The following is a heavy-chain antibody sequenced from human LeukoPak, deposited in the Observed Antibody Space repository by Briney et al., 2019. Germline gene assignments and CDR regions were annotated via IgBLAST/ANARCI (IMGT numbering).Heavy chain of an antibody. V-gene: IGHV4-34*01. D-gene: IGHD4-17*01. CDR1: GGSFSGYY. CDR2: INHSGST. CDR3: ARDSIASYGDYGY. J-gene: IGHJ4*02. Sequence: SETLSLTCAVYGGSFSGYYWSWIRQPPGKGLEWIGEINHSGSTNYNPSLKSRVTISIDKSKNQFSLKLSSVTAADTAVYYCARDSIASYGDYGYWGQGTLVTVSS.